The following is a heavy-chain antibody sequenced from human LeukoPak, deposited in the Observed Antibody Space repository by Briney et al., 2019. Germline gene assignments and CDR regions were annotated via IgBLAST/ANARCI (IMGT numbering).Heavy chain of an antibody. CDR3: ARVLRYCSGGNCYSGGLGYMDV. CDR2: IKQDGSEK. V-gene: IGHV3-7*03. D-gene: IGHD2-15*01. J-gene: IGHJ6*03. Sequence: PGGYLRLSCAASGFTFSSYWMSWVRQAPGKGLEWVANIKQDGSEKYYVDSVKGRFTISRDNAKNSLFLQMNSLRAKDTAVYYCARVLRYCSGGNCYSGGLGYMDVWGKGTTVTISS. CDR1: GFTFSSYW.